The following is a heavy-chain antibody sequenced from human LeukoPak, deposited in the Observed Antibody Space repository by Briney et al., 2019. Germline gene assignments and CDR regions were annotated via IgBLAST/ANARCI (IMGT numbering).Heavy chain of an antibody. J-gene: IGHJ6*03. CDR2: ISSSSSYI. CDR3: ARVVATMGYYYYMDV. V-gene: IGHV3-21*01. D-gene: IGHD2-2*01. Sequence: GGSLRLSCAASGFTFSSYSMNWVRQAPGKGLEWVSSISSSSSYIYYADSVKGRFTISRDNAKNSLYLQMNSLRAEDTAVYYCARVVATMGYYYYMDVWGKGTTVTVSS. CDR1: GFTFSSYS.